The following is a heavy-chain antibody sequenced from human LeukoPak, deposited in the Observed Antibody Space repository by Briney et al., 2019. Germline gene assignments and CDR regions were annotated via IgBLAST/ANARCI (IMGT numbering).Heavy chain of an antibody. CDR1: GFTFGSYG. D-gene: IGHD3-3*01. V-gene: IGHV3-33*01. CDR2: IWYDGSNI. Sequence: GSLRLSCAASGFTFGSYGMHWVRQASGKGPEWVAVIWYDGSNIYYADSVKGRFTISRDNSKNTLFLQMNSLRAEDTAVYYCARGYDKPDYWGQGTLVTVSS. J-gene: IGHJ4*01. CDR3: ARGYDKPDY.